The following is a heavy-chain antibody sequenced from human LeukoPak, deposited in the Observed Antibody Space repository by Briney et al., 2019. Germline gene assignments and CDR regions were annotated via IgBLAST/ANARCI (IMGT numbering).Heavy chain of an antibody. D-gene: IGHD2-2*01. Sequence: PGGSLRLSCAASGFTVSSNYMLEVRQAPGKGLARVSGIYSGGSTYYADSVKGRFTISRDNSKNTLYLQMNSLRAEDTAVYYCARDFGCSSTSCRGDYWGQGTLVTVSS. CDR2: IYSGGST. CDR1: GFTVSSNY. CDR3: ARDFGCSSTSCRGDY. J-gene: IGHJ4*02. V-gene: IGHV3-53*01.